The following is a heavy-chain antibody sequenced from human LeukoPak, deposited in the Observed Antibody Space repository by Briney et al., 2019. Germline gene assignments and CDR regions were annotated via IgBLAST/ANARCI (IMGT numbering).Heavy chain of an antibody. D-gene: IGHD6-13*01. CDR1: GFTFKLYW. CDR2: INDDGSST. V-gene: IGHV3-74*01. J-gene: IGHJ3*02. Sequence: GGSLRLSCAVSGFTFKLYWMHWVRQAPGKGPVWVSRINDDGSSTSYADSVKGRFTISRDNAKNTLYLQMNSLRAEDTAVYYCASAGYSSSSTAFDIWGQGTMVTVSS. CDR3: ASAGYSSSSTAFDI.